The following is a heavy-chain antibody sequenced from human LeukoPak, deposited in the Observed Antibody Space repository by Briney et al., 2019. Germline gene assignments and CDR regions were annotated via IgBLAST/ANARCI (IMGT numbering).Heavy chain of an antibody. CDR2: ISGSGGST. J-gene: IGHJ4*02. V-gene: IGHV3-23*01. Sequence: GGSLRLPCAASGFTFSSYAMSWVRQAPGKGLEWVSAISGSGGSTYYADSVKGRFTISRDNSKNTLYLQMNSLRAEDTAVYYCAKDRVVYCGGDCSSFDYWGQGTLVTVSS. CDR3: AKDRVVYCGGDCSSFDY. D-gene: IGHD2-21*02. CDR1: GFTFSSYA.